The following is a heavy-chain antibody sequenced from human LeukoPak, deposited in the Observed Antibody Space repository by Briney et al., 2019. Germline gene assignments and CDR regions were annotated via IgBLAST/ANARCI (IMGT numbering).Heavy chain of an antibody. J-gene: IGHJ3*02. Sequence: GGSLRLSCAASGFTFSSYSMNWVRQAPGKGLEWISYISSGSSTIYYADSVKGRFTISRDNAKNSLYLQMNSLRAEDMAVYYCARVGSGSYFLDGFDIWGQGTMVTVSS. V-gene: IGHV3-48*01. CDR3: ARVGSGSYFLDGFDI. CDR1: GFTFSSYS. CDR2: ISSGSSTI. D-gene: IGHD1-26*01.